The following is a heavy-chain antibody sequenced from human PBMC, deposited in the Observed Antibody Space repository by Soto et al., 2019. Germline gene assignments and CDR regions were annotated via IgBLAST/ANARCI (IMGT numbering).Heavy chain of an antibody. V-gene: IGHV5-10-1*01. Sequence: GESLKISCQGSGYRFNDYWISWVRQMPGKGLEWVGRIDPSDSQIKYSPSFQGYITISSDKSFSTDYLEWKSLKASHASIFYCARHLSARYDFGLCGRGTLVTVSS. CDR1: GYRFNDYW. J-gene: IGHJ2*01. CDR2: IDPSDSQI. D-gene: IGHD3-10*01. CDR3: ARHLSARYDFGL.